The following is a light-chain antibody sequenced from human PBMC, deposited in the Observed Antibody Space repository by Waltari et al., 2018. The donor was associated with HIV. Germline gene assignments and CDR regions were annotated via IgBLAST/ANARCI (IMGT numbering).Light chain of an antibody. CDR2: EVT. CDR3: YSYSDTSSSYV. CDR1: STDVGNFNL. Sequence: QSALTQPASVSGSPGQSITISCTGTSTDVGNFNLVSWYQQYPGKAPKLLIYEVTKRPSGASNRFSASKSCNTASLTISGLRAEDEADYYCYSYSDTSSSYVFGTGTKVTVL. V-gene: IGLV2-23*02. J-gene: IGLJ1*01.